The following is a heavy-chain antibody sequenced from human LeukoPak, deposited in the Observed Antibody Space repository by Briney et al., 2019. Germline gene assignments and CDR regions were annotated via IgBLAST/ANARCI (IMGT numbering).Heavy chain of an antibody. CDR1: GFTVSSNY. D-gene: IGHD6-19*01. Sequence: GGSLRLSCAASGFTVSSNYMSWVRQAPGKGLEWVSVIYSGGSTYYADSVKGRFTISRDNSKNTLYLQMNGLRAEDTAVYYCARGGYSSGWYPGRPFGYWGQGTLVTASS. J-gene: IGHJ4*02. CDR2: IYSGGST. V-gene: IGHV3-66*02. CDR3: ARGGYSSGWYPGRPFGY.